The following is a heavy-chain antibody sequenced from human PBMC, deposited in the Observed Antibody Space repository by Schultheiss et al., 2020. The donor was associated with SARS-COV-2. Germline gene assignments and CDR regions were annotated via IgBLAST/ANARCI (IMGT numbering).Heavy chain of an antibody. Sequence: GSLRLSCAASGFTFDDYAMHWVRQAPGKGLEWVSAISGSGGSTYYADSVKGRFTISRDNSKNTLYLQMNSLRAEDTAVYYCAKDYFPAAISWFDPWGQGTLVTVSS. CDR3: AKDYFPAAISWFDP. D-gene: IGHD2-2*01. CDR2: ISGSGGST. V-gene: IGHV3-23*01. CDR1: GFTFDDYA. J-gene: IGHJ5*02.